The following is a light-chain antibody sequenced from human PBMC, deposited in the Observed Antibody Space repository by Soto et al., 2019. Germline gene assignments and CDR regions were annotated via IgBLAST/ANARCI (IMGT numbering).Light chain of an antibody. V-gene: IGLV2-14*01. Sequence: QSALTQPASVSGSPGQSITISCTGPSSDVGGYNYVSWYQQHPGKAPKLMIYDVSNRPSGVSNRFSGSKSGNTASLTISGLQAEDEADYYCSSYTSSSGYVFGTGTKVT. J-gene: IGLJ1*01. CDR2: DVS. CDR3: SSYTSSSGYV. CDR1: SSDVGGYNY.